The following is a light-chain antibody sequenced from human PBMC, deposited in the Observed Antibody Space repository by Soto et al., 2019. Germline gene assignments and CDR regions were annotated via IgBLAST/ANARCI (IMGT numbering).Light chain of an antibody. CDR1: QSVGNSY. CDR2: HAS. CDR3: HQYANAPLT. J-gene: IGKJ4*01. V-gene: IGKV3-20*01. Sequence: EIVLTQSPGTLSLSPGERATLSCRASQSVGNSYLAWYQQKPGQPPRLLIYHASIRATGTPDRFRGSGSGTDFTLTISRLEPEVFAVYYCHQYANAPLTFGGGTKVEIK.